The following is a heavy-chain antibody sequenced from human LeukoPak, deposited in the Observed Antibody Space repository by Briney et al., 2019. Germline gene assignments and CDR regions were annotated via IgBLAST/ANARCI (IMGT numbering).Heavy chain of an antibody. CDR3: ATRGRFLEWLRPSTNHWFDP. J-gene: IGHJ5*02. CDR2: FDPEDGET. D-gene: IGHD3-3*01. V-gene: IGHV1-24*01. Sequence: ASVKVSCKVSGYTLTELSMHWVRQAPGKGLEWMGGFDPEDGETIYAQKFQGRVTMTEDTSTDTAYMELSSLRSEDTAVYYCATRGRFLEWLRPSTNHWFDPWGQGTLVTVSS. CDR1: GYTLTELS.